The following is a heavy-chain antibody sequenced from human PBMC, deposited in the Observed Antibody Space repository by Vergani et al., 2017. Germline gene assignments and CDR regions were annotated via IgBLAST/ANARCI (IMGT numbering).Heavy chain of an antibody. J-gene: IGHJ6*02. V-gene: IGHV3-21*06. Sequence: VQLVESGGGLVKPGGSLRLSCAASGFTFSDFSMSWVRQAPGKGLEWVAFIGSSGPYINYADSVKGRFIISRDNTNNSLFLQLRSLRAEDAAVYYCARDCTSGGCPDNYGMDVWGQGATVTDS. CDR3: ARDCTSGGCPDNYGMDV. CDR2: IGSSGPYI. CDR1: GFTFSDFS. D-gene: IGHD2-8*01.